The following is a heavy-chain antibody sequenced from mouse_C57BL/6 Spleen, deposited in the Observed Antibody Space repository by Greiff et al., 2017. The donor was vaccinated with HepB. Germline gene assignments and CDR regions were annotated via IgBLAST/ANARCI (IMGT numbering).Heavy chain of an antibody. CDR2: IDPSDSYT. J-gene: IGHJ2*01. CDR3: ARAAGFDY. D-gene: IGHD4-1*01. Sequence: VQLQQSGAELVRPGTSVKLSCKASGYTFTSYWMHWVKQRPGQGLEWIGVIDPSDSYTNYNQKFKGKATLTVDTSSSTAYMQRSSLTSEDSAVYYCARAAGFDYWGQGTTLTVSS. V-gene: IGHV1-59*01. CDR1: GYTFTSYW.